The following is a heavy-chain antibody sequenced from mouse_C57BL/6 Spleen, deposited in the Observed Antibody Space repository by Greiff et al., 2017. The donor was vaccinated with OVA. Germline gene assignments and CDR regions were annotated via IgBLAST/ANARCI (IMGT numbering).Heavy chain of an antibody. J-gene: IGHJ1*03. CDR3: ARYIYYGNYERYCDV. V-gene: IGHV7-3*01. Sequence: EVQLVESGGGLVQPGGSLSLSCAASGFTFTDYYMSWVRQPPGKALEWLGFIRNKANGYTTEYSASVKGRFTISRDNSQSILYLQMNALRAEDSATYYCARYIYYGNYERYCDVWGTGTTVTVSS. CDR1: GFTFTDYY. D-gene: IGHD2-1*01. CDR2: IRNKANGYTT.